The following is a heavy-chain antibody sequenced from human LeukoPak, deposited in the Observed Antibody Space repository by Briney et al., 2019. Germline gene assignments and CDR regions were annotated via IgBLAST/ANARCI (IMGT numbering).Heavy chain of an antibody. J-gene: IGHJ4*02. V-gene: IGHV3-23*01. Sequence: GGSLRLSCAASGFIFGSYAMSWVRQAPGKGLEWVSSISASGGNSYRADSVKGRFTISRDNSKNTLYLQMNRLRTEDTAVYYCATTRFLHWLLTGENDYWGQGILVTVSS. D-gene: IGHD3-3*01. CDR3: ATTRFLHWLLTGENDY. CDR2: ISASGGNS. CDR1: GFIFGSYA.